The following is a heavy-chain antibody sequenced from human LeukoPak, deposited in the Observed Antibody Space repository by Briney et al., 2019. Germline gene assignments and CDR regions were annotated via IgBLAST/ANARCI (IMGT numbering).Heavy chain of an antibody. V-gene: IGHV3-23*01. Sequence: PGGSLRLSCAASGFTFSSYAMSWVRQAPGKGLEWVSAISGSGGSTYYADSVKGRFTISRDNSKNTLYPQMNSLRAEDTAVYYCAKLLWFGEEYYYGMDVWGQGTTVTVSS. D-gene: IGHD3-10*01. J-gene: IGHJ6*02. CDR2: ISGSGGST. CDR3: AKLLWFGEEYYYGMDV. CDR1: GFTFSSYA.